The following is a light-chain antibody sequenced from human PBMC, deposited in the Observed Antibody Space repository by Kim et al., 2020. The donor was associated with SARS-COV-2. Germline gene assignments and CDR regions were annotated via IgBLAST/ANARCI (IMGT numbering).Light chain of an antibody. Sequence: SSELTQDPAVSVALGQTVRITCQGDSLRTNYASWYQQKPGQAPVLVIYGKNNRPSGIPDRFSGSSSGNTAYLTITGAQAEDEADYYCNSRDSSGNRWVFGGGTQLTVL. CDR1: SLRTNY. J-gene: IGLJ3*02. CDR2: GKN. V-gene: IGLV3-19*01. CDR3: NSRDSSGNRWV.